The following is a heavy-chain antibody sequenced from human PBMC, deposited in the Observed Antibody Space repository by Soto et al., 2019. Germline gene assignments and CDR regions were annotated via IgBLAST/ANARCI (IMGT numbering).Heavy chain of an antibody. V-gene: IGHV1-3*01. J-gene: IGHJ4*02. D-gene: IGHD6-6*01. Sequence: ASVKVSCKASGYTFTSYAMHWVRQAPGQRLEWMGWINAGNGNTKYSQKFQGRVTITRDTSASTAYMELSSLRSEDTAVYYCARTLSPSWYSSSLGHGKYYFDYWGQGTLVTVSS. CDR1: GYTFTSYA. CDR2: INAGNGNT. CDR3: ARTLSPSWYSSSLGHGKYYFDY.